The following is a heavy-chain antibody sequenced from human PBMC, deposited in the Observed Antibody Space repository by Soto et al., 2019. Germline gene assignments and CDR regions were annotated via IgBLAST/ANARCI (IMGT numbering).Heavy chain of an antibody. V-gene: IGHV4-39*02. CDR1: CGSINNSTSF. CDR2: INYRWPA. CDR3: ANYFMSRPWFDT. D-gene: IGHD6-6*01. J-gene: IGHJ5*02. Sequence: QLQLEESGPGLVKPSEPLSLTCSVSCGSINNSTSFWGWLRQSPGKGLEWIVTINYRWPAEYNPSLKSLLTRTVDMSRNVLSLQMNYVTAADTAVYYCANYFMSRPWFDTWGQGALVTGSS.